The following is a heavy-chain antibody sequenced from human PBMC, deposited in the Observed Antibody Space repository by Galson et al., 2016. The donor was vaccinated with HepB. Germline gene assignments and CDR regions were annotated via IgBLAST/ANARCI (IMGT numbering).Heavy chain of an antibody. J-gene: IGHJ4*02. D-gene: IGHD3-22*01. V-gene: IGHV3-30*04. CDR2: ISYDGSHK. Sequence: SLRLSCAASGFTFSTYAIHWVRQAPGKGLEWVAVISYDGSHKYYADSVKGRFTISRDNSKDTLYLQMNSLRAEDTAVYYYDSSGREYFDYWGQGTLVTVSS. CDR3: DSSGREYFDY. CDR1: GFTFSTYA.